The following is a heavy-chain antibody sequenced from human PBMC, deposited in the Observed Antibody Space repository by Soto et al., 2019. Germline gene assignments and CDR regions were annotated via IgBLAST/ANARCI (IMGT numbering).Heavy chain of an antibody. D-gene: IGHD1-1*01. Sequence: PSETLSLTCTVSGGSVSSGSHYWSWIRQPPGRGLEWIGYIYYSGSTNYNPSLKSRVTISVDTSKNQFSLKLSSVTAADTAVYYCARVWNRNFDYWGQGTLVTVSS. CDR2: IYYSGST. CDR3: ARVWNRNFDY. CDR1: GGSVSSGSHY. V-gene: IGHV4-61*01. J-gene: IGHJ4*02.